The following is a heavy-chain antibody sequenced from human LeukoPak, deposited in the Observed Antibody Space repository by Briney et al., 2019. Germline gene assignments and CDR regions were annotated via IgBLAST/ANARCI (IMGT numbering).Heavy chain of an antibody. D-gene: IGHD6-19*01. V-gene: IGHV7-4-1*02. J-gene: IGHJ4*02. CDR3: ARTGFGPRYSNGGGVDY. CDR1: GYTFTSYA. CDR2: INTNTGNP. Sequence: ASVKVSCKASGYTFTSYAMNWVRQAPGQGLEWMGWINTNTGNPTYAQGFTGRFVFSLDTSVSTAYLQISSLKAEDTAVYYCARTGFGPRYSNGGGVDYWGQGTLVTVSS.